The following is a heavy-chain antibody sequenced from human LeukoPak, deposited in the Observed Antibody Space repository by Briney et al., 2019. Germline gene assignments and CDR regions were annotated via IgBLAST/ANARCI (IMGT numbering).Heavy chain of an antibody. D-gene: IGHD1-1*01. CDR2: IYYSGST. CDR1: GGSISSHY. J-gene: IGHJ4*02. V-gene: IGHV4-59*11. CDR3: ARLTTGYFDY. Sequence: SETLSLTCTVSGGSISSHYWSWIRQPPGKGLEWIGYIYYSGSTNYNPSLKSRVTISVDTSKNQFSLKLSSVTAADTAVYYCARLTTGYFDYWGRGTLVTVSS.